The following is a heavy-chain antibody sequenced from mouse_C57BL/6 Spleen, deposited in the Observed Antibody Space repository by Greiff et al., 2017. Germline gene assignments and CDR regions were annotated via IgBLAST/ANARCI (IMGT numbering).Heavy chain of an antibody. CDR2: IYPGSGST. CDR3: AGNLYDYDNSWFAY. D-gene: IGHD2-4*01. Sequence: QVQLQQPGAELVKPGASVKMSCKASGYTFTSYWITWVKQRPGQGLEWIGDIYPGSGSTNYNEKFKSKATLTVDTSSSTAYMQLSSLTSEDSAVYYCAGNLYDYDNSWFAYWGQGTLVTVSA. CDR1: GYTFTSYW. V-gene: IGHV1-55*01. J-gene: IGHJ3*01.